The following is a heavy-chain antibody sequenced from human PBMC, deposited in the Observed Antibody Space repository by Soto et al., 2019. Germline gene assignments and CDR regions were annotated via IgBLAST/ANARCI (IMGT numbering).Heavy chain of an antibody. CDR2: INAGNGNT. V-gene: IGHV1-3*01. J-gene: IGHJ4*02. CDR3: ARDKGYSYLDY. D-gene: IGHD5-18*01. Sequence: ASVKVSCKASGYTFTSYAMHWVRQAPGQRLEWMGWINAGNGNTKYSQKFQGRVTMTRDTSTSTAYMELSRLRSDDTAVYYCARDKGYSYLDYWGQGTLVTVSS. CDR1: GYTFTSYA.